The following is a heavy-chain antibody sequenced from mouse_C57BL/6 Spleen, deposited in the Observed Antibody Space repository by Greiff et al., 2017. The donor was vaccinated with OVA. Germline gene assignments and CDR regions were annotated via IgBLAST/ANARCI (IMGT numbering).Heavy chain of an antibody. CDR3: ARSRDGYSAWFAY. CDR2: INPNNGGT. D-gene: IGHD2-3*01. CDR1: GYTFTDYN. J-gene: IGHJ3*01. Sequence: VQLQQSGPELVKPGASVKIPCKASGYTFTDYNMDWVKQSHGKSLEWIGDINPNNGGTIYNQKFKGKATLTVDKSSSTAYMELRSLTSEDTAVYYCARSRDGYSAWFAYWGQGTLVTVSA. V-gene: IGHV1-18*01.